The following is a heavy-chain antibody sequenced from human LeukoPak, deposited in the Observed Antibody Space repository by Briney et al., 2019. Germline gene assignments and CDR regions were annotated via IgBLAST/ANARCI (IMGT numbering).Heavy chain of an antibody. CDR2: INRDGSST. J-gene: IGHJ4*02. V-gene: IGHV3-74*01. Sequence: GGSLRLSCAASGFAFHSHWMHWVRQAPGKGLVWVSHINRDGSSTNYADSVKGRFTISRDNAKNTLHLQMNSLRAEDTAVYYCARDNSDIDYWGQGTLVTVSS. CDR1: GFAFHSHW. D-gene: IGHD2/OR15-2a*01. CDR3: ARDNSDIDY.